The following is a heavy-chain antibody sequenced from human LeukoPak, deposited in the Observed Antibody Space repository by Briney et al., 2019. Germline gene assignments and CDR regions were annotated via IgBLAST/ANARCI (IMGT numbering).Heavy chain of an antibody. Sequence: PGGSLRLSCAASGFTFSSYAMSWVRQAPGKGLEWVSAISGSGGSTYYADSVKGRFTISRDNSKNTLYLQMNSLRAEDTAVYYCAKVHLGMITFGGPVGHYFDYWGQGTLVTVSS. CDR1: GFTFSSYA. CDR2: ISGSGGST. D-gene: IGHD3-16*01. CDR3: AKVHLGMITFGGPVGHYFDY. V-gene: IGHV3-23*01. J-gene: IGHJ4*02.